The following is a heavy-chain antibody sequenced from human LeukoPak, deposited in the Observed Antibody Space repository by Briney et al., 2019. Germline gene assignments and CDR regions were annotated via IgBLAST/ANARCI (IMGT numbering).Heavy chain of an antibody. CDR2: INPNSGGT. D-gene: IGHD3-10*01. V-gene: IGHV1-2*02. CDR3: ARGNTVKYYYGSGKTVNYYGVDV. CDR1: GYTFTSYG. Sequence: GASVKVSCKASGYTFTSYGISWVRQAPGQGLEWMGWINPNSGGTNYAQTFQGRVTMTRDTSISTAYMELSRLRSDDTAVYYCARGNTVKYYYGSGKTVNYYGVDVWGQGTTVTVSS. J-gene: IGHJ6*02.